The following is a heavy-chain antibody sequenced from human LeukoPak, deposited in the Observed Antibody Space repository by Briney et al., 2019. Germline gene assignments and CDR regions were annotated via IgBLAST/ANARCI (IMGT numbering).Heavy chain of an antibody. Sequence: ASVKVSCKASGSTFTSYGFSWVRQAPGQGLEWMGWTSAYNGGTNYAQKFQGRVTMTTDTSTSTAYMELRSLRSDDTAVYYCARDSGYCSSTSCSNLDHWGQGTLVTVSS. CDR2: TSAYNGGT. D-gene: IGHD2-2*01. V-gene: IGHV1-18*01. J-gene: IGHJ4*02. CDR1: GSTFTSYG. CDR3: ARDSGYCSSTSCSNLDH.